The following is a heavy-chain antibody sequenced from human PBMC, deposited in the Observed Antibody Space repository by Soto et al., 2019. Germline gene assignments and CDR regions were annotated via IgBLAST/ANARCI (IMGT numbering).Heavy chain of an antibody. J-gene: IGHJ3*02. CDR1: GYSFTSYW. CDR3: ARHSRGVIFSEDDAFDI. Sequence: GESLKISCKGSGYSFTSYWIGWVRQMPGKGLEWMGIIYPGDSDTRYSPSFQGQVTISADKSISTAYLQWSSLKASDTAMYYCARHSRGVIFSEDDAFDIWGQGTMVTVS. CDR2: IYPGDSDT. V-gene: IGHV5-51*01. D-gene: IGHD2-21*01.